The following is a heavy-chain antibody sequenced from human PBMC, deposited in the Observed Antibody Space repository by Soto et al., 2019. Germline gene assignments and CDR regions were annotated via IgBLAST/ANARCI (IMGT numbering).Heavy chain of an antibody. D-gene: IGHD4-4*01. J-gene: IGHJ4*02. CDR3: ARDRRDDYSNKIDY. Sequence: ASVKVSCKASGYTFTSYGIDWVRQAPGQGLEWMGWISADNSNTNFAQNLQGRVTMTTDTPSNTAYMELRSLRSDDTAVYYCARDRRDDYSNKIDYWGQGTLVTVSS. V-gene: IGHV1-18*01. CDR2: ISADNSNT. CDR1: GYTFTSYG.